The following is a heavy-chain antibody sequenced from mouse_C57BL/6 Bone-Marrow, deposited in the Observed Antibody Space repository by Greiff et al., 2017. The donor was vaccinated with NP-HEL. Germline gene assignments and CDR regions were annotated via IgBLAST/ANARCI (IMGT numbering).Heavy chain of an antibody. V-gene: IGHV2-2*01. D-gene: IGHD1-1*01. CDR2: IWSGGST. J-gene: IGHJ4*01. CDR1: GFSLTSYG. CDR3: ARRGDYYGSNYYAMDY. Sequence: QVQLQQSGPGLVQPSQSLSITCTVSGFSLTSYGVHWVRQSPGKGLEWLGVIWSGGSTDYNAAFISRLSISKDNSKSQVFFKMNSLQADDTATYYCARRGDYYGSNYYAMDYWGQGTSVTVSS.